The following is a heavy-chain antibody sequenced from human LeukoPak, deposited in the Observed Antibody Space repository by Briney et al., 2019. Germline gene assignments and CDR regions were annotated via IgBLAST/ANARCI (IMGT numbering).Heavy chain of an antibody. CDR1: GYNFITYG. CDR2: ITAYKGNT. CDR3: ARVNYDILTGYYIPHAFDI. D-gene: IGHD3-9*01. J-gene: IGHJ3*02. V-gene: IGHV1-18*01. Sequence: APVRVSCKTSGYNFITYGISWVRQAPGQGLEWMGWITAYKGNTKYAQKLQDRVTMTTDTSTSTAYVELRSLRSEDTAVYYCARVNYDILTGYYIPHAFDIWGQGIMVTVSS.